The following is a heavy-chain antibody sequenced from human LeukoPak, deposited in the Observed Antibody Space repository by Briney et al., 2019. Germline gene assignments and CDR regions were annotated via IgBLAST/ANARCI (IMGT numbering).Heavy chain of an antibody. Sequence: PGGSLRLSCAASGFTFSMYTMSWVRQAPGQGLEWIGFVYYTGRTRYNPSLQSRVTISVDTSKSQFSLKLTSITAADTAVCSCARLLDNDSSGDPDTFDMWGQGTMVTVSS. J-gene: IGHJ3*02. V-gene: IGHV4-59*01. CDR1: GFTFSMYT. CDR2: VYYTGRT. CDR3: ARLLDNDSSGDPDTFDM. D-gene: IGHD3-22*01.